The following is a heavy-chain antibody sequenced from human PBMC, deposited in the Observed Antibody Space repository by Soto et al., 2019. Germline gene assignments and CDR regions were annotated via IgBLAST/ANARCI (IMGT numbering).Heavy chain of an antibody. V-gene: IGHV4-59*01. Sequence: SETLSLTCTVSGRSISSYYWIWIRQPPGKGLEWIGYIYYSGSTNYNPSLKSRVTISVDTSKNQFSLKLSSVTAADTVVYYCARDRGYSYGYAYYYYYMAVWGKGTTVTVSS. D-gene: IGHD5-18*01. CDR2: IYYSGST. CDR3: ARDRGYSYGYAYYYYYMAV. CDR1: GRSISSYY. J-gene: IGHJ6*03.